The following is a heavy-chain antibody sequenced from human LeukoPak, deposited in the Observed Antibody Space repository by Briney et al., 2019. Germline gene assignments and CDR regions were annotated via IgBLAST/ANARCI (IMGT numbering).Heavy chain of an antibody. J-gene: IGHJ4*02. D-gene: IGHD6-19*01. CDR1: GFTFSSYA. CDR3: AKDWAQWLGSFDY. V-gene: IGHV3-23*01. CDR2: ISGSGGST. Sequence: GGSLRLSCAASGFTFSSYAMSWVRQAPGKGLEWVSAISGSGGSTYYADSAKGRFTISRDNSKNTLYLQMNSLRAEDTAVYYCAKDWAQWLGSFDYWGQGTLVTVSS.